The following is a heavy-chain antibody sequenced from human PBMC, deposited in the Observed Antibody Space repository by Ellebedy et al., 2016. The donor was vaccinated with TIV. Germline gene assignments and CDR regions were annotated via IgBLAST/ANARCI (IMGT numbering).Heavy chain of an antibody. V-gene: IGHV3-30*04. CDR3: AREDWHSGQYGN. J-gene: IGHJ4*02. CDR2: TSSDGSNK. CDR1: GFTFIHYA. D-gene: IGHD5-12*01. Sequence: GESLKISCAASGFTFIHYAMHWVRQAPGKGLEWVAVTSSDGSNKYYADSVKGRFTISRDNSKNKLYLQMNSLRAEDTAVYYCAREDWHSGQYGNWGQGTLVTVSS.